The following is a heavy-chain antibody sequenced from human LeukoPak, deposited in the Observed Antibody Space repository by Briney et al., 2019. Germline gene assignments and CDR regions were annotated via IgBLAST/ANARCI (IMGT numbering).Heavy chain of an antibody. CDR1: GYTFTTYW. CDR2: IDPSDSYT. CDR3: ARRLAYGYNVFDI. D-gene: IGHD5-18*01. V-gene: IGHV5-10-1*01. J-gene: IGHJ3*02. Sequence: GESLKISCKGSGYTFTTYWISWVRQMPGKGLEWMGRIDPSDSYTNYSPSFQGHVTISSDKSISTAYLQWSSLKAPGTAMYYCARRLAYGYNVFDIWGQGTMVTVSS.